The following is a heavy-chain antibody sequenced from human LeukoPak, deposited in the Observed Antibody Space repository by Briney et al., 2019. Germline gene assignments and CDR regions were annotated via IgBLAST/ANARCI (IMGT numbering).Heavy chain of an antibody. CDR1: GFTISSNY. J-gene: IGHJ4*02. D-gene: IGHD5-18*01. V-gene: IGHV3-53*01. Sequence: GGSLRLSCAASGFTISSNYMNWVRQAPGHGLQLVSVIYSGGTTYYADSVKGRFTISRDNSKNTLYLQMNSLRAEDTAVYYCATKRGYSYGLDYWGQGTLVTVSS. CDR3: ATKRGYSYGLDY. CDR2: IYSGGTT.